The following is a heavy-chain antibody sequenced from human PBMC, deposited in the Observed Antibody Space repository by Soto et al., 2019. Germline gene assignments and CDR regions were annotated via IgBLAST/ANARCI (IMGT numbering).Heavy chain of an antibody. CDR1: GGSISSYY. Sequence: QVQLQESGPGLVKPSETLSLTCTVSGGSISSYYWSWIRQPPGKGLEWIGYIYYSGSTNYNPSLKSRVTISVDTSKNQFSLKLSSVTAADTAVYYCAREVVESSSYYYYGMDVWGQGTTVTVSS. CDR2: IYYSGST. CDR3: AREVVESSSYYYYGMDV. D-gene: IGHD6-6*01. V-gene: IGHV4-59*01. J-gene: IGHJ6*02.